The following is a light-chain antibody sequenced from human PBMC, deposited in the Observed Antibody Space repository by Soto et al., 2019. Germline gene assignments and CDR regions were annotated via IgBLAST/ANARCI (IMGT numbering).Light chain of an antibody. CDR1: ESVTIW. CDR3: EQYDIRSPWT. V-gene: IGKV1-5*01. CDR2: DAS. Sequence: DIQLTQSPSSLSASVGDRVTITCRASESVTIWLAWYQQKPGKAPRLLIYDASTLEGGVPSRFSASGSGTEFTLTISSLQPDDFATYYCEQYDIRSPWTFGQGTKIEIK. J-gene: IGKJ1*01.